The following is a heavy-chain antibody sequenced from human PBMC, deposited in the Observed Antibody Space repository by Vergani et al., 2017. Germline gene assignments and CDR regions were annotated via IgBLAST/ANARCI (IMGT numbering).Heavy chain of an antibody. V-gene: IGHV3-43*01. CDR1: GFTFDDYT. Sequence: EVQLVESGGVVVQPGGSLRLSCAASGFTFDDYTMHWVRQAPGKGLEWVSLISWDGGSTYYADSVKGRFTISRDNSKNSLYLQMNSLRTEDTALYYCAKDIGDGAGGFDYWGQGTLVTVSS. CDR3: AKDIGDGAGGFDY. D-gene: IGHD1-26*01. CDR2: ISWDGGST. J-gene: IGHJ4*02.